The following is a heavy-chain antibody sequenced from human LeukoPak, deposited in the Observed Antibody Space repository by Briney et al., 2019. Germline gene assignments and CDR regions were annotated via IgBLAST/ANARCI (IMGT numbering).Heavy chain of an antibody. D-gene: IGHD3-10*01. CDR1: GGSFSGYY. CDR3: ARAQRRGGVITMVRERNGLYYFDY. J-gene: IGHJ4*02. V-gene: IGHV4-34*01. CDR2: INHSGST. Sequence: SETLSLTCAVYGGSFSGYYWSWIRQPPGKGLEWIGEINHSGSTNYNPSLKSRVTISVDTSKNQFSLKLSSVTAADTAVYYCARAQRRGGVITMVRERNGLYYFDYWGQGTLVTVSS.